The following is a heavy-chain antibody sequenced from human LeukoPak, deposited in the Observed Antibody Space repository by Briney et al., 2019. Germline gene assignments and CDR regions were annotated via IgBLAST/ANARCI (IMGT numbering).Heavy chain of an antibody. CDR3: ARVSYNGNPEYWYFDL. CDR2: INHSGST. V-gene: IGHV4-34*01. D-gene: IGHD1-14*01. Sequence: SETLSLTCAVYAGSFSGYYWTWIRQPPGKGLEWIGEINHSGSTNYNPSLKSRVTISVDTSKNQFSLKLSSVTAADTAVYYCARVSYNGNPEYWYFDLWGRGTLVTVSS. J-gene: IGHJ2*01. CDR1: AGSFSGYY.